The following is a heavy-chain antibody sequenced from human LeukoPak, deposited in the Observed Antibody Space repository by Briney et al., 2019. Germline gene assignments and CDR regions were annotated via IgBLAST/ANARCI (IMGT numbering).Heavy chain of an antibody. CDR1: GGSISSYY. CDR3: ARRRNTAIPYYFDY. V-gene: IGHV4-59*08. J-gene: IGHJ4*02. Sequence: SETLSLTCTVSGGSISSYYWSWIRQPPGKGLEWIGYIYYSGSTNYNPSLKSRVTISVDTSKNQFSLKLSSVTAADTAVYYCARRRNTAIPYYFDYWGQGTLVTVSS. D-gene: IGHD5-18*01. CDR2: IYYSGST.